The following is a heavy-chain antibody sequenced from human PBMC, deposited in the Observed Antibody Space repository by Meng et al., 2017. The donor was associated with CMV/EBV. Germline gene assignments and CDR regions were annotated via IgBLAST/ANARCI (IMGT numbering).Heavy chain of an antibody. CDR1: GGSISSSNW. Sequence: GSGGSISSSNWWSWVRQPPGKGLEWIGEIYHSGSTNYNPSLKNRVTISVDKSKNQFSLKLSSVTAADTAVYYCARVQRSSSFGFDPWGQGTLVTVSS. CDR2: IYHSGST. D-gene: IGHD6-6*01. CDR3: ARVQRSSSFGFDP. V-gene: IGHV4-4*02. J-gene: IGHJ5*02.